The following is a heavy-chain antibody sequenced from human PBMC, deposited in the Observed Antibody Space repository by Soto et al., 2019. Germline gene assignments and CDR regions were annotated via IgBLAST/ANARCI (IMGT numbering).Heavy chain of an antibody. CDR3: AKPVDYGQAPFDY. Sequence: GASVKVSCKASGYTFTSYDINWVRQATGQGFEWMGWMNPNSGNTGYAQKFQGRVTMTRDTSITTAYMELSSLRSEDTAVYYYAKPVDYGQAPFDYWGQGTLVTVSS. CDR1: GYTFTSYD. V-gene: IGHV1-8*01. J-gene: IGHJ4*02. CDR2: MNPNSGNT. D-gene: IGHD4-17*01.